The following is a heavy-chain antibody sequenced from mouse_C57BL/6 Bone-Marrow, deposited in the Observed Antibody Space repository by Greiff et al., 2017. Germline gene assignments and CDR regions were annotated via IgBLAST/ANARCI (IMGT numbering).Heavy chain of an antibody. V-gene: IGHV6-3*01. J-gene: IGHJ4*01. CDR3: TGSRGYYAMDY. CDR2: IRLKSDNYAT. D-gene: IGHD3-3*01. CDR1: GFTFSNYW. Sequence: EVKLEESGGGLVQPGGSMKLSCVASGFTFSNYWMNWVRQSPEKGLEWVAQIRLKSDNYATHYAESVKGRFTISREDTKSSVYLQMNNLRAEDTGIYCCTGSRGYYAMDYWGQGTSVTVAS.